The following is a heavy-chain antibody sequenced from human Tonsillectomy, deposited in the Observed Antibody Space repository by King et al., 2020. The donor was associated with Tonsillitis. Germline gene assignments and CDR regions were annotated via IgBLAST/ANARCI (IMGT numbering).Heavy chain of an antibody. D-gene: IGHD5-18*01. Sequence: VQLVESGGGVVQPGRSLRLSCAASRFTFSNYGMHWVRQAPGKGLEWVAFISYDGTNKYYADSVKGRFTISRDNSKNTLYLQMNSLRADETAVYYCAQEVYTSMGYYHYYGMDVWGQGTTVTVSS. CDR3: AQEVYTSMGYYHYYGMDV. CDR2: ISYDGTNK. CDR1: RFTFSNYG. J-gene: IGHJ6*02. V-gene: IGHV3-30*18.